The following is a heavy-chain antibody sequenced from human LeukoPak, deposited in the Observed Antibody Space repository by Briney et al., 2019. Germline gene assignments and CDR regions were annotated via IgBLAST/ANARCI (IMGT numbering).Heavy chain of an antibody. D-gene: IGHD3-10*01. Sequence: SETLSLTCAVYGGSFSGYYWSWIRRPPGKGLEWIGEINHSGSTNYNPSLKSRVTISVDTSKNQFTLKLSSVTAADTAVYYCARGVDYYGSGSYSYYYYYMDVWGKGTTVTVSS. CDR2: INHSGST. V-gene: IGHV4-34*01. J-gene: IGHJ6*03. CDR1: GGSFSGYY. CDR3: ARGVDYYGSGSYSYYYYYMDV.